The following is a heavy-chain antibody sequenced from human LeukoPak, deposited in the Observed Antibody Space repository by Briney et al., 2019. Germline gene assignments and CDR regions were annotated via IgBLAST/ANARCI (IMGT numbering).Heavy chain of an antibody. CDR2: VSSSSRTI. CDR1: GFTFNTYS. CDR3: ARDLGLYDYGGNIDF. J-gene: IGHJ4*02. D-gene: IGHD4-23*01. V-gene: IGHV3-48*04. Sequence: GGSLRLSRTASGFTFNTYSMNWVRQAPGKGLEWVSYVSSSSRTIYYADSVKGRFTVSRDNAKNSLYLQMNSLRAEDTAVYYCARDLGLYDYGGNIDFWGQGTLVTVSS.